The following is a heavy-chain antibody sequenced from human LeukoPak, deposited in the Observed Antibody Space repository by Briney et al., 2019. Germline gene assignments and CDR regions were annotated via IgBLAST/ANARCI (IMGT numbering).Heavy chain of an antibody. Sequence: SETLSLTCTVSGGSINSYYWSWIRQPPGKGLEWIGYIYYSGNTNYNPSLKSRVTISVDTSKNQFSLKLSSVTAADTAVYYCARGSRDSVWFDPWGQGTLVTVSS. CDR3: ARGSRDSVWFDP. CDR1: GGSINSYY. D-gene: IGHD6-13*01. J-gene: IGHJ5*02. V-gene: IGHV4-59*01. CDR2: IYYSGNT.